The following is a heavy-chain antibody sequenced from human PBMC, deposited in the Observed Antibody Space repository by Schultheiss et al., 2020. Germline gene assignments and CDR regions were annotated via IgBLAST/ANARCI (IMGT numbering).Heavy chain of an antibody. CDR1: GYSFTNYW. CDR3: ARQRSNGQWLT. V-gene: IGHV5-51*01. J-gene: IGHJ5*02. CDR2: IYPGDSDT. D-gene: IGHD6-19*01. Sequence: GESLKISCKGSGYSFTNYWIGWVRQMSGKGLEWMAIIYPGDSDTRYSPSFQGQVTISADKSINTAYLQWSSLKASDTAMYYCARQRSNGQWLTWGQGTLVTVS.